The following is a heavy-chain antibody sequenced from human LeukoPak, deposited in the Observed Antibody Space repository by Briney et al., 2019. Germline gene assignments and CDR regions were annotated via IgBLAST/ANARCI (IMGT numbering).Heavy chain of an antibody. J-gene: IGHJ4*02. D-gene: IGHD3-10*01. CDR1: GYSFTSYW. V-gene: IGHV5-51*01. CDR3: ARFPMVRGVIISSYFDY. CDR2: IYPSDSDT. Sequence: GESLKISCKGSGYSFTSYWIGWVRQMPGKGLEWMGIIYPSDSDTRYSPSFQGQVTISADKSISTAYLQWSSLKASDTAMYYCARFPMVRGVIISSYFDYWGQGTLVTVSS.